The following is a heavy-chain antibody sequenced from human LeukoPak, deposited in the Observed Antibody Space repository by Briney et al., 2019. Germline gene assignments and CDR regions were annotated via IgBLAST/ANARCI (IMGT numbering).Heavy chain of an antibody. CDR3: AREGTLVPAATSYYYYMDV. CDR2: IYTSGST. J-gene: IGHJ6*03. CDR1: GGSISSGSYY. Sequence: SETLSLTCTVSGGSISSGSYYWSWIRQPAGKGLEWIGRIYTSGSTNYNPSLKSRVTISVDTSKNQFSLKLSSMTAADTAVYYCAREGTLVPAATSYYYYMDVWGKGTTVTVSS. V-gene: IGHV4-61*02. D-gene: IGHD2-2*01.